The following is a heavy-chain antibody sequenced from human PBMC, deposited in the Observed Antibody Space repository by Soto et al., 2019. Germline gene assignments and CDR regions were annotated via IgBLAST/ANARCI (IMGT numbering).Heavy chain of an antibody. CDR3: EKALIVSVGWYFDL. CDR1: GFTFDDYA. CDR2: ISWNSGSI. V-gene: IGHV3-9*01. D-gene: IGHD1-26*01. Sequence: EVQLVESGGGLVQPGRSLRLSCAASGFTFDDYAMHWVRQAPGKGLEWVSGISWNSGSIGYADSVKGRFTISRDNAKNSLYLQINSLRAGDTALCYCEKALIVSVGWYFDLRGLGTLVTVSS. J-gene: IGHJ2*01.